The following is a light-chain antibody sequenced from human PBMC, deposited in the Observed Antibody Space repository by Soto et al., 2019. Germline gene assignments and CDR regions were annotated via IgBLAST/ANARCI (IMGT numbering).Light chain of an antibody. V-gene: IGKV1-5*01. Sequence: DMQMTQSPSTLSAFVGDRVSITCRASQNISRWLAWYQQKPGKAPKLLIYDGSTLESGVPSRFSGSGSGTEFILTISILQPDDFGSFYCQEYSNGWRFGQGTKVDI. CDR3: QEYSNGWR. CDR1: QNISRW. J-gene: IGKJ1*01. CDR2: DGS.